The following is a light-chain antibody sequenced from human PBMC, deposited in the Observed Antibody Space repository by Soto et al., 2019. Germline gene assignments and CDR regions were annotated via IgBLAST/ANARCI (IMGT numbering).Light chain of an antibody. Sequence: QSVLTQHASVSGSPGQSITISCTGTSSDIGAYNFVSWYQQHPGKAPKLMLYDVNIRPSGVSNRFSGSKSGNTASLTISGLHAEEEADYYCTSWTTSTTMIFGGGTKLTVL. CDR3: TSWTTSTTMI. CDR2: DVN. CDR1: SSDIGAYNF. V-gene: IGLV2-14*03. J-gene: IGLJ2*01.